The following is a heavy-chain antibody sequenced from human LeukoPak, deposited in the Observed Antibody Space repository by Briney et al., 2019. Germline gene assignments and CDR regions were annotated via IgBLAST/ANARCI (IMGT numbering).Heavy chain of an antibody. CDR2: ISSSSSTI. D-gene: IGHD4/OR15-4a*01. CDR3: ARSNYDDYVGY. Sequence: GGSLRLSCATSGYNFRSYWMSWVRQAPGKGLEWVSYISSSSSTIYYADSVKGRFTISRDNAKNSLYLQMNSLRAEDTAVYYCARSNYDDYVGYWGQGTLVTVSS. J-gene: IGHJ4*02. V-gene: IGHV3-48*04. CDR1: GYNFRSYW.